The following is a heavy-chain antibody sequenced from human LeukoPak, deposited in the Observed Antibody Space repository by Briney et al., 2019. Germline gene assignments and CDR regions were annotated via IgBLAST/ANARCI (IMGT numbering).Heavy chain of an antibody. V-gene: IGHV3-7*01. CDR1: GGSISSHY. CDR2: IKEDGSES. D-gene: IGHD3-16*01. CDR3: VRDSRPGGAMGLYHNFDL. J-gene: IGHJ4*02. Sequence: ETLSLTCTVSGGSISSHYWSWIRQPPGKGLEWMADIKEDGSESFYVDSVKGRFTISRDNSKNSLVLQMNRLRGDDTALYFCVRDSRPGGAMGLYHNFDLWGLGTLVTVSS.